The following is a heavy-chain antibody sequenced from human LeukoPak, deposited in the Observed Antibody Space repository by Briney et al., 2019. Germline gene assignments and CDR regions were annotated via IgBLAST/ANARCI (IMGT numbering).Heavy chain of an antibody. CDR1: GFTFSSYS. D-gene: IGHD5-18*01. CDR3: ACRGYSYGYAVDY. CDR2: ISSSSNYI. Sequence: GGSLRLSCAASGFTFSSYSMNWVRQAPGKGLWWVSSISSSSNYIFYADSVKGRFTIYRDNTKNSLYLQMNSLRAEDTAVYYCACRGYSYGYAVDYWGQGTLVTVSS. J-gene: IGHJ4*02. V-gene: IGHV3-21*01.